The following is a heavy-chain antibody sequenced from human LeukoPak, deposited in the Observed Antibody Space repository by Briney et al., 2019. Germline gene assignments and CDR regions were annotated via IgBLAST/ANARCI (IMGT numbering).Heavy chain of an antibody. CDR3: ARIRIVVGFGLFPNWFDP. D-gene: IGHD2-15*01. V-gene: IGHV1-69*06. J-gene: IGHJ5*02. CDR2: IIPIFGTA. CDR1: GGTFSSYA. Sequence: GASVKVSCKASGGTFSSYAISWVRQAPGQGLEWMGGIIPIFGTANYAQKFRGRVTITADKSTRTAYMEPSSLRSDDTAVYYCARIRIVVGFGLFPNWFDPWGQGTLVTVSS.